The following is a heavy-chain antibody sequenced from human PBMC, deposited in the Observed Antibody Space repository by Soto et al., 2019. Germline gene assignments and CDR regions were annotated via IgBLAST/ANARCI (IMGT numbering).Heavy chain of an antibody. J-gene: IGHJ4*02. D-gene: IGHD2-21*02. CDR3: ARGSPYCGGDCYSDGDYFDF. V-gene: IGHV5-51*01. CDR2: IYPGDSDT. CDR1: GYSFTSYW. Sequence: GASLKISCKGSGYSFTSYWIGGVRQMPGKGLEWMGIIYPGDSDTSYSLSFQGQVTISADKSISTAYLQWSSRKASDTAMYYCARGSPYCGGDCYSDGDYFDFWGQGTLVTVSS.